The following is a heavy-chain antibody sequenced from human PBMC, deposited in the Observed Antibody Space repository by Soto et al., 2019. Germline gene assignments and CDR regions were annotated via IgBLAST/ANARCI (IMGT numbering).Heavy chain of an antibody. J-gene: IGHJ3*02. CDR3: ARFNSGRGAFDI. Sequence: GGSLRLSCAASGFTVSSNYMSWVRPAPGKGLEWVSVIYSGGSTYYADSVKGRFTISRDNSKNTLYLQMNSLRAEDTAVYYCARFNSGRGAFDIWGQGTMVTVSS. CDR2: IYSGGST. V-gene: IGHV3-53*01. D-gene: IGHD3-10*01. CDR1: GFTVSSNY.